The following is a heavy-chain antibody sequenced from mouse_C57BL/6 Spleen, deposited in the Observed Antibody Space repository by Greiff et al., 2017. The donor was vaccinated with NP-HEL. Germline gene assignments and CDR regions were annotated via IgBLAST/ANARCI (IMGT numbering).Heavy chain of an antibody. CDR1: GYSITSDY. V-gene: IGHV3-8*01. D-gene: IGHD2-5*01. J-gene: IGHJ4*01. CDR2: ISYSGST. Sequence: EVQLVESGPGLAKPSQTLSLTCSVTGYSITSDYWNWIRKFPGNKLEYMWYISYSGSTYYNPSLKSRISITRDTSKNQYYLQLNSVTTEDTATYYCARRDYSNYDYYAMDYWGQGTSVTVSS. CDR3: ARRDYSNYDYYAMDY.